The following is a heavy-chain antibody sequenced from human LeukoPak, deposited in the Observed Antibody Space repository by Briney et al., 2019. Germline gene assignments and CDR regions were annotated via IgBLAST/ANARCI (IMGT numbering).Heavy chain of an antibody. Sequence: SQTLSLTCPVSGGSISSGSYYWSWIRQPAGKGLEWIGRIYTSGSTNYNPSLKSRVTISVDTSKNQFSLKLSSVTAADTAVYYCARGRLGDCFDYWGQGTLVTVSS. CDR2: IYTSGST. CDR3: ARGRLGDCFDY. D-gene: IGHD1-1*01. CDR1: GGSISSGSYY. J-gene: IGHJ4*02. V-gene: IGHV4-61*02.